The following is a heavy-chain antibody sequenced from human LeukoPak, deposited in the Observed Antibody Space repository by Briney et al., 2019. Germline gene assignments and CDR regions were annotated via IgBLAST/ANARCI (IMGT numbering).Heavy chain of an antibody. V-gene: IGHV4-59*01. J-gene: IGHJ4*02. CDR3: ARGTDRPYYYFDY. Sequence: SETLSLTCTVSGGSISSYYWSWIRQTPGKGLEWIGYIYYSGSTNYNPSLKSRVTISVDTSKNQFSLKLSSVTAADTAVYYCARGTDRPYYYFDYWGQGTLVTVSS. CDR2: IYYSGST. CDR1: GGSISSYY. D-gene: IGHD3-10*01.